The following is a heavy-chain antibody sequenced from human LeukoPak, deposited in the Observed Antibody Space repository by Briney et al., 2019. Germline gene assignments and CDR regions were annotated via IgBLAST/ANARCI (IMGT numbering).Heavy chain of an antibody. Sequence: SETLSLTCTVSGASISDYYWSWIRQPPGKGLEWIGYIYYSGSTDYNPSLKSRVTISVDTSKNQFSLKLSSVTAADTAVYYCAKQLVGLSRRSNWFDPWGQGTLVTVSS. CDR2: IYYSGST. CDR1: GASISDYY. V-gene: IGHV4-59*12. J-gene: IGHJ5*02. D-gene: IGHD6-6*01. CDR3: AKQLVGLSRRSNWFDP.